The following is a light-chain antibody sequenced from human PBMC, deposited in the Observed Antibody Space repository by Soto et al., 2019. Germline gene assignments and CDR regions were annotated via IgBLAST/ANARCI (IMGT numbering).Light chain of an antibody. Sequence: DIKMSQSPSTLSASVGDRVTITCRASQAINRWLAWYQHKPGKAPKHLLYNGWTSESGVPSGFRGRLSGTKFTLTITSPQPDAFATYYGQADINCPFTFGGRTNVEI. CDR2: NGW. V-gene: IGKV1-5*01. J-gene: IGKJ4*01. CDR1: QAINRW. CDR3: QADINCPFT.